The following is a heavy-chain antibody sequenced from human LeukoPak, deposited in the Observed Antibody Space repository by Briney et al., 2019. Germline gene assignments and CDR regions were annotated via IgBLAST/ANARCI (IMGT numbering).Heavy chain of an antibody. V-gene: IGHV3-74*03. CDR1: GFTFRNYW. D-gene: IGHD3-10*01. J-gene: IGHJ4*02. CDR2: FNRDGSTT. CDR3: ARDKKSGESSEIDY. Sequence: GGPLRLSCAASGFTFRNYWEHWLRQAPGKGLVWVSRFNRDGSTTKYADSVKGRFTVSRDNAKNTVNLQMNSLRAEDTAVYYCARDKKSGESSEIDYWGQGTLVTVSS.